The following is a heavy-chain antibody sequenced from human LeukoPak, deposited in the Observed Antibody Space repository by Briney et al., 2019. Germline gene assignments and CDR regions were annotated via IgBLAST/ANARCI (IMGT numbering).Heavy chain of an antibody. Sequence: ASVKVSCKVSGYTLTELSMHWVRQAPGQGLEWMAWINPNSGDTNFAQKFQGRVTMTRDTSISTVYMELSRLRSDDTAVFFCARGYYDSSDFEYFQHWGQGTLVTVSS. CDR3: ARGYYDSSDFEYFQH. V-gene: IGHV1-2*02. J-gene: IGHJ1*01. CDR2: INPNSGDT. CDR1: GYTLTELS. D-gene: IGHD3-22*01.